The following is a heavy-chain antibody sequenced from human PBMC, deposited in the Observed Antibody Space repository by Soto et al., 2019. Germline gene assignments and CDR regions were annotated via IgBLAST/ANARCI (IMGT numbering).Heavy chain of an antibody. CDR3: AREFVLRFWEWPRDAFDI. CDR1: GGSISSGDYY. V-gene: IGHV4-30-4*01. CDR2: IYYSGST. Sequence: SETLSLTCTVSGGSISSGDYYWSWIRQPPGKGLEWIGYIYYSGSTYYTPSLKSRVTISVDTSKNQYSLKLSSVTAADTAVYYCAREFVLRFWEWPRDAFDIWGQGTMVTVSS. D-gene: IGHD3-3*01. J-gene: IGHJ3*02.